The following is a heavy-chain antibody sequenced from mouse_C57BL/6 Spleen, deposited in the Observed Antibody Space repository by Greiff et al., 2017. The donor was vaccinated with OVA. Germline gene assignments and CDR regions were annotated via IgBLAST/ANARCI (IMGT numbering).Heavy chain of an antibody. D-gene: IGHD2-3*01. CDR1: GYTFTSYW. Sequence: VQLQQPGAELVKPGASVKLSCKASGYTFTSYWMHWVKQRPGRGLEWIGRIDPNSGGTKYNEKFKSKATLTVDKPSSTAYMQLSSLTSEASAVYYCARWGIYDGYRYYAMDYWGQGTSVTVAS. CDR3: ARWGIYDGYRYYAMDY. V-gene: IGHV1-72*01. CDR2: IDPNSGGT. J-gene: IGHJ4*01.